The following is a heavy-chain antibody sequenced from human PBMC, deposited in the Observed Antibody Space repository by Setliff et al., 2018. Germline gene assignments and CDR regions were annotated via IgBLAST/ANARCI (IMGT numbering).Heavy chain of an antibody. CDR1: GFTFTNYA. CDR2: VYYSGYT. J-gene: IGHJ2*01. V-gene: IGHV4-39*07. Sequence: SETLSLSCAASGFTFTNYAMNWIRQPPGKGMEWIGSVYYSGYTYYNPSLQSRVTMSVDTSKNQFSLKLTSVTAADTAVYYCVRGGSSVWAWYFDLWGRGTLVTVSS. D-gene: IGHD3-16*01. CDR3: VRGGSSVWAWYFDL.